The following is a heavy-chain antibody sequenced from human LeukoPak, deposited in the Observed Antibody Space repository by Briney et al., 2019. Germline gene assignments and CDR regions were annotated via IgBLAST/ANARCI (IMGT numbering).Heavy chain of an antibody. CDR3: ARRGIWDLQIGNWFDP. CDR1: GDSITTNSYR. V-gene: IGHV4-39*01. D-gene: IGHD3-16*01. CDR2: IYSSGNS. Sequence: PSETLSLTCSISGDSITTNSYRWGWIRQSPGKGLECIGSIYSSGNSYYNPSLKTRATISPDTSKNQYSLRLTSVTAADTAIYYCARRGIWDLQIGNWFDPWGQGILVIVSS. J-gene: IGHJ5*02.